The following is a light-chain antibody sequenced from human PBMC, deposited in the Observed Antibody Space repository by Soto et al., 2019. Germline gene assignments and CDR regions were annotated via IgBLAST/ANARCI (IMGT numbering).Light chain of an antibody. CDR3: QQYNIWPWT. CDR2: GAS. J-gene: IGKJ1*01. CDR1: QSVSSN. Sequence: SPATVSVYQGERATLSCRASQSVSSNLAWYQQKPGQAPRLLIYGASTRATGIPARFSGSGSGTEFTLTISSLQSEDFVVYYCQQYNIWPWTFGQGTKVDIK. V-gene: IGKV3-15*01.